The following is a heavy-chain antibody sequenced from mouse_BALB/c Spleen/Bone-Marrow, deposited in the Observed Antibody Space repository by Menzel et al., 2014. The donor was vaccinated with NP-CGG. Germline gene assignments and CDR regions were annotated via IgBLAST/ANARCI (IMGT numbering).Heavy chain of an antibody. D-gene: IGHD2-2*01. CDR1: GFNIKDTY. CDR2: IDPANGNT. V-gene: IGHV14-3*02. J-gene: IGHJ3*01. Sequence: EVQLQESGAELVKPGASVKLSCTASGFNIKDTYMHWVKQRPEQGLEWIGRIDPANGNTKYDPKFQGKATITADTSSNTAYLQLSSLTSKDPAVYYCARNYGYGKSFAYWGQGTLVTGSA. CDR3: ARNYGYGKSFAY.